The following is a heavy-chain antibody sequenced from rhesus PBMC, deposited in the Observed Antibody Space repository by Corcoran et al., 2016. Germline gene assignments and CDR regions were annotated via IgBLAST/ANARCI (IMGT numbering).Heavy chain of an antibody. CDR3: ARDSGSYYFDY. J-gene: IGHJ4*01. CDR1: GGSISSSY. D-gene: IGHD3-16*01. CDR2: IYGSGSST. Sequence: QLQLQESGPGLVKPSETLSVTCAVSGGSISSSYWSWIRQAPGKGLGWIGYIYGSGSSTNYNPSLKSRVTLSVDTSKNQLSLKLSSVTTADTAVYYCARDSGSYYFDYWGQGVLVTVSS. V-gene: IGHV4-169*02.